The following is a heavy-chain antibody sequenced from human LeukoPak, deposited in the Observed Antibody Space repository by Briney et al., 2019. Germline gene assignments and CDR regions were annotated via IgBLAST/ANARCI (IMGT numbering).Heavy chain of an antibody. J-gene: IGHJ4*02. D-gene: IGHD3-22*01. Sequence: GGSLRLSCAASGFTFRSYWMSWVRQAPGKGLEWVANINQGGSVKYYVDSVKGRFTISRDDAKNSLYVQMNSLRAEDTAVYYCAKNYYYDSSGYYYFDYWGQGTLVTVSS. CDR3: AKNYYYDSSGYYYFDY. CDR2: INQGGSVK. V-gene: IGHV3-7*01. CDR1: GFTFRSYW.